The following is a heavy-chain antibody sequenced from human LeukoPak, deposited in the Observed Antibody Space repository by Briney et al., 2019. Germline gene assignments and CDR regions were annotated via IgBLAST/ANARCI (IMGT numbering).Heavy chain of an antibody. CDR1: GFTFSSYE. V-gene: IGHV3-48*03. J-gene: IGHJ3*02. Sequence: GGSLRLSCAASGFTFSSYEMNWVRQAPGKGLEWVSYISSSGSTIHYADSVKGRFTLSRDNAKNSLYLQMNSLRAEDTAVYYCARGPPYYYDSSGYYFGAFDIWGQGTMVTVSS. CDR3: ARGPPYYYDSSGYYFGAFDI. CDR2: ISSSGSTI. D-gene: IGHD3-22*01.